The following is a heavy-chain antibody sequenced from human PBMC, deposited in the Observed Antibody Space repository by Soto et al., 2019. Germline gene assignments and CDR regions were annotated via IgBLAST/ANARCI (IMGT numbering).Heavy chain of an antibody. D-gene: IGHD6-19*01. CDR1: CGSFSGDY. J-gene: IGHJ4*02. Sequence: SETLSLTCAVYCGSFSGDYWTWIRQPPGTGLEWIGEINHSGSTNYNPSLKSRVTISVDTSKNQFSLKLSSVTAADTAVYYCASSGWWYFDYWGQGTLVTAPQ. V-gene: IGHV4-34*01. CDR3: ASSGWWYFDY. CDR2: INHSGST.